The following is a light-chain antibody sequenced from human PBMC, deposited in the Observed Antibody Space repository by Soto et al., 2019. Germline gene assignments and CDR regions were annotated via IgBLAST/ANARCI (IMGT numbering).Light chain of an antibody. Sequence: DIQMTQSPSSLSASVGDRVTITCRASQGISSCLGWYQQKPGQAPKRLIYAASSLQSGVPSRFIGSGSETDSTLTIDSLQPGDFADYYCLQHDRLPLTFGRGTNVEIK. CDR3: LQHDRLPLT. CDR2: AAS. J-gene: IGKJ1*01. V-gene: IGKV1-17*01. CDR1: QGISSC.